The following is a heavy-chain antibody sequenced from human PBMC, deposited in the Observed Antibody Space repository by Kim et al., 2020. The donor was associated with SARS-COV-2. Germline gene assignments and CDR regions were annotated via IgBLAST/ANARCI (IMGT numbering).Heavy chain of an antibody. CDR3: AKAARDAYNLYFDY. D-gene: IGHD1-1*01. V-gene: IGHV3-23*01. J-gene: IGHJ4*02. Sequence: ADSVKGRFTISRDNSKNTLYLQMNSLRAEDTAVYYCAKAARDAYNLYFDYWGQGILVTVSS.